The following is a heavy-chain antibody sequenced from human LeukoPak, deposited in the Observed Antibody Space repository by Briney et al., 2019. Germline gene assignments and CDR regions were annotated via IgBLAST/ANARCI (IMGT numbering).Heavy chain of an antibody. CDR3: AKGQGYDYYYYGMDV. D-gene: IGHD5-12*01. Sequence: GGSLRLSCAASGFIFSDYWMHWVRQVPGKGLVWVSAISGSGGITYYADSVKGRFTISRDNSKNTLYLQMNSLRAEDTAVYYCAKGQGYDYYYYGMDVWGQGTTVTVSS. V-gene: IGHV3-23*01. CDR1: GFIFSDYW. CDR2: ISGSGGIT. J-gene: IGHJ6*02.